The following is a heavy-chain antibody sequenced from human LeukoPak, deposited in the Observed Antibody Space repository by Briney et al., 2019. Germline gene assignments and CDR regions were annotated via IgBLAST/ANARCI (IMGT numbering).Heavy chain of an antibody. CDR1: GFTFADYA. J-gene: IGHJ4*02. V-gene: IGHV3-7*01. CDR2: IKQDGSEK. CDR3: ARGVGAAGEYYFDY. D-gene: IGHD1-26*01. Sequence: GGSLRLSCTASGFTFADYAMSWVRQAPGKGLEWVANIKQDGSEKYYVDSVKGRFTISRDNAKNSLYLQMNSLRAEDTAVYYCARGVGAAGEYYFDYWGQGTLVTVSS.